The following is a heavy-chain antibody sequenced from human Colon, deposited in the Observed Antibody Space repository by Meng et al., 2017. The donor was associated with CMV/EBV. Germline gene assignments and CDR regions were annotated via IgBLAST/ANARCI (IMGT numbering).Heavy chain of an antibody. CDR1: GFTFSGYA. V-gene: IGHV3-23*01. J-gene: IGHJ4*02. Sequence: SCVGSGFTFSGYAMSWVRQAPGKGLEWVSSISSNDGSTYYADSVKGRFTVSRDNSKNSLYLQMNSLKAEDTAIYFCTKDIRRRFDNWGQGTLVTVSS. CDR2: ISSNDGST. CDR3: TKDIRRRFDN.